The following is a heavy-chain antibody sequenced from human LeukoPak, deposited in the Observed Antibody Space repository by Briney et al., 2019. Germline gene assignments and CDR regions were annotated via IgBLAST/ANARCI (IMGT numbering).Heavy chain of an antibody. CDR2: INHSGST. CDR1: GGSFSGYY. D-gene: IGHD3-22*01. Sequence: SETLSLTCAVYGGSFSGYYWSWIRQPPGKGLEWIGEINHSGSTNYNPSLKSRVTISVDTSKNQFSLKLSSVTAADTAVYYCARGRGYDSSGYYFYYWGQGTLVTVSS. V-gene: IGHV4-34*01. CDR3: ARGRGYDSSGYYFYY. J-gene: IGHJ4*02.